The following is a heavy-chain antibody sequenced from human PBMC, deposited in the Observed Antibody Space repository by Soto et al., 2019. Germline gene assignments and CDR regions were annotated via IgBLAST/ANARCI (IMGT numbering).Heavy chain of an antibody. D-gene: IGHD1-7*01. V-gene: IGHV3-33*01. J-gene: IGHJ4*02. CDR3: AREGWNYERQDLDF. CDR2: IWDDASNK. CDR1: GFTFRSHG. Sequence: QVQLVESGGGVVQPGRSLRLSCAASGFTFRSHGMHWVRQAPGKGLEWVGGIWDDASNKYYSDSVKGRFTISRDNSKNMLYLQMNSLRAEDTAVYYCAREGWNYERQDLDFWGQGTLVTVSS.